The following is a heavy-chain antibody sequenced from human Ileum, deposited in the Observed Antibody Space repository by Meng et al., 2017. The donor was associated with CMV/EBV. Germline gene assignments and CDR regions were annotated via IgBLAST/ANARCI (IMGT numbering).Heavy chain of an antibody. CDR1: ADSFTGYH. CDR2: INYLSSI. D-gene: IGHD7-27*01. CDR3: VICNWVSDF. Sequence: QQCDDEVFKPPATLSLTHPCAADSFTGYHRTWIRQPPWKRPDGIGEINYLSSIHYIPSLESRVTISLDMSTNQLSLKLNPVTAADTAVYYCVICNWVSDFWGQGTLVTVSS. V-gene: IGHV4-34*01. J-gene: IGHJ4*02.